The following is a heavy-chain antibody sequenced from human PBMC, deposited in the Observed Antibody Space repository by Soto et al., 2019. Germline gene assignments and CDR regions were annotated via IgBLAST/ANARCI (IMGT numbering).Heavy chain of an antibody. D-gene: IGHD3-3*01. CDR1: GGTFSSYA. CDR3: ARDQRFLGQLPFDY. CDR2: IIPIFGTA. Sequence: SVKVSCKASGGTFSSYAISWVRQAPGQGLEWMGGIIPIFGTANYAQKFQGRVTITADESTSTAYMELSSLRSEDTAVYYCARDQRFLGQLPFDYWGQGTLVTVSS. J-gene: IGHJ4*02. V-gene: IGHV1-69*13.